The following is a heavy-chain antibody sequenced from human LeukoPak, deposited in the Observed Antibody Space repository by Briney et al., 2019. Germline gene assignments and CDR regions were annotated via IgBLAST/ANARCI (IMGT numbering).Heavy chain of an antibody. J-gene: IGHJ3*02. CDR2: ISSSGSTI. D-gene: IGHD6-13*01. CDR3: AREHSSSWYEHAFDI. Sequence: GGSLRLSCAASGFTFSSYEMNWVRQAPGKGLEWVSYISSSGSTIYYADSVKGRFTISRDNAKNSLYLQMNSLRAEDTAVYYCAREHSSSWYEHAFDIWGQGTMVTVSS. CDR1: GFTFSSYE. V-gene: IGHV3-48*03.